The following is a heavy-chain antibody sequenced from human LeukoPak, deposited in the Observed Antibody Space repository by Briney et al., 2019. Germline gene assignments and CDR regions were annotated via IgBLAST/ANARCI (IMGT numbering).Heavy chain of an antibody. D-gene: IGHD2-21*01. Sequence: GGSLRLSCAASGFTLSSYAMSWVRQAPGKGLEWVSGISGSGGSTYYADSVKGRFTISRDNSKNTLYLQMNSLRAEDTAVYYCAKLPRYVFVDCWFDPWGQGTLVSVSS. CDR3: AKLPRYVFVDCWFDP. V-gene: IGHV3-23*01. J-gene: IGHJ5*02. CDR1: GFTLSSYA. CDR2: ISGSGGST.